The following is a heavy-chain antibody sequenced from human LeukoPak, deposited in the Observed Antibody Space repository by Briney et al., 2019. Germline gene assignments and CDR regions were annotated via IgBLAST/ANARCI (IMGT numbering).Heavy chain of an antibody. D-gene: IGHD6-19*01. J-gene: IGHJ4*02. V-gene: IGHV3-7*01. CDR3: ARDQFGWWANY. CDR2: IKQDGSKK. CDR1: GFTFSSYW. Sequence: PGGYLRLSCAASGFTFSSYWMSWVRQAPGKGLEWVANIKQDGSKKYYVDSVKGRFTISRDNAKNSLYLQMNSLRVEDTAVYYCARDQFGWWANYWGQGTLVTVSP.